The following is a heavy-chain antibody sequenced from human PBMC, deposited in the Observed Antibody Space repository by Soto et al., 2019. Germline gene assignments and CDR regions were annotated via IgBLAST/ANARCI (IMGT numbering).Heavy chain of an antibody. CDR2: IIPIFGTT. V-gene: IGHV1-69*05. D-gene: IGHD3-22*01. J-gene: IGHJ1*01. Sequence: QVQLVQSGAEVKKPGSSVKVSCKASGGTFSNYALSWVRQAPGQGLEWMGDIIPIFGTTNNAQKFQGRVTLTXXXAXXTDYMGLSSLRSEDTDVYYCASRGVRDYYDTSGYGWGQGTLVTVSS. CDR1: GGTFSNYA. CDR3: ASRGVRDYYDTSGYG.